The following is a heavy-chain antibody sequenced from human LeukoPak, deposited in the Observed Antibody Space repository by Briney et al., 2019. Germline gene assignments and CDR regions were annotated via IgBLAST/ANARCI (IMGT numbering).Heavy chain of an antibody. CDR3: AKVPYSSGWYFFDY. CDR1: GFTFSSYG. D-gene: IGHD6-19*01. Sequence: GGTLRLSCAASGFTFSSYGMRWVRQAPGKGLEWVSTISGSGGSTYYADSVKGRFTISRDNSKNTLYLQMNSLRAEDTAVYYCAKVPYSSGWYFFDYWGQGTLVTVSS. V-gene: IGHV3-23*01. CDR2: ISGSGGST. J-gene: IGHJ4*02.